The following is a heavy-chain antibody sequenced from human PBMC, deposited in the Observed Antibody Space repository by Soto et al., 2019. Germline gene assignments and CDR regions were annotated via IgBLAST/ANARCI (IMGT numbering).Heavy chain of an antibody. CDR3: ARDRKKGSTSYYYGMDV. Sequence: GGSLRLSCAASGFTFSGYSMNWVRQSPGKGLEWVSYISSSSSTIYYADSVKGRFTISRDNAKNSLYLQMNSLRDEDTAVYYCARDRKKGSTSYYYGMDVWGQGTTVTVSS. CDR1: GFTFSGYS. D-gene: IGHD1-1*01. J-gene: IGHJ6*02. V-gene: IGHV3-48*02. CDR2: ISSSSSTI.